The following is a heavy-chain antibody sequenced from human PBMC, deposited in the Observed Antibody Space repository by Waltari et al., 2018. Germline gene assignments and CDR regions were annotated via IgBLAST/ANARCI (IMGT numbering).Heavy chain of an antibody. CDR1: GFTFSSYS. CDR3: ASRCSSTSCSDAFDI. V-gene: IGHV3-21*01. D-gene: IGHD2-2*01. CDR2: ISSSSSYI. Sequence: EVQLVESGGGLVKPGGSLRLSCAASGFTFSSYSMNWVRQAPGKGLAWVSSISSSSSYISYADSVKGRFTISRENAKNSLYLQMNSLRAEDTAVYYCASRCSSTSCSDAFDIWGQGTMVTVSS. J-gene: IGHJ3*02.